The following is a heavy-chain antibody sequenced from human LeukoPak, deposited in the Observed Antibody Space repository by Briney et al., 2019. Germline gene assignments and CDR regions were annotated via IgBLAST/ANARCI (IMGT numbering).Heavy chain of an antibody. CDR2: INHSGST. CDR1: GGSLSGYY. J-gene: IGHJ5*02. D-gene: IGHD2-2*02. V-gene: IGHV4-34*01. CDR3: ARGRDIVVVPAAIPNINWFDP. Sequence: PSETLSLTCAVYGGSLSGYYWSWIRQPPGKGLEWIGEINHSGSTNYNPSLKSRVTISVDTSKNQFSLKLSSVTAADTAVYYCARGRDIVVVPAAIPNINWFDPWGQGTLVTVSS.